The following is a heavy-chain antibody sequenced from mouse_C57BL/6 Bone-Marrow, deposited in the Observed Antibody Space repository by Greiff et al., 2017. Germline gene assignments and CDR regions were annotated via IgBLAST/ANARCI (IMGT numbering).Heavy chain of an antibody. CDR3: TAGGYDAWVAY. Sequence: VQLQQSVAELVRPGASVKLSCTASGFNIKNTYMHWVKQRPEQGLEWIGRIDPANGNTNYAPKFPGKATITADTSSNTAYLQLSILTSEDTAIFYWTAGGYDAWVAYWGQGTLVTVSA. CDR2: IDPANGNT. D-gene: IGHD2-2*01. CDR1: GFNIKNTY. J-gene: IGHJ3*01. V-gene: IGHV14-3*01.